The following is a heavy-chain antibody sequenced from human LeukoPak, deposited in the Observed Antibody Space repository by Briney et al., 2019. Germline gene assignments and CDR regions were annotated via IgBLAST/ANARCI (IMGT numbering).Heavy chain of an antibody. CDR1: GGSISSYY. J-gene: IGHJ5*02. CDR3: AKKTALSGDYDWFDP. CDR2: IYYSGST. D-gene: IGHD4-17*01. V-gene: IGHV4-59*01. Sequence: SETLSLTCTVSGGSISSYYWSWIRQPPGKGLEWLGHIYYSGSTKYNPSLKSRVTISVDTSKNQFSLKLSAVTAADTAVYYCAKKTALSGDYDWFDPWGQGTLVTVSS.